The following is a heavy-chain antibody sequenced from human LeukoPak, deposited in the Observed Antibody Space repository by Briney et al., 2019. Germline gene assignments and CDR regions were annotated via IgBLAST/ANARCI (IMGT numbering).Heavy chain of an antibody. J-gene: IGHJ4*02. D-gene: IGHD3-22*01. V-gene: IGHV3-23*01. Sequence: PGGSLRLSCAASGFTFSSFAMSWVRQAPGKGLEWVSALSTSGVSTYYADSVKGRFTISRDNSKNTLFLQMNSLRAEDTAVYYCAKVLATRRVTTTVVVTADYFDNWGRGALVAVSS. CDR2: LSTSGVST. CDR3: AKVLATRRVTTTVVVTADYFDN. CDR1: GFTFSSFA.